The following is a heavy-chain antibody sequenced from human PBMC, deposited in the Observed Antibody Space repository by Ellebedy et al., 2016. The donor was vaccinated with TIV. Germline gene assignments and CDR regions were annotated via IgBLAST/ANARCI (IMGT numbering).Heavy chain of an antibody. CDR2: MWYDGSNK. CDR1: GFTLSDYY. Sequence: GESLKISCVASGFTLSDYYMDWVRQAPGKGLEWVAYMWYDGSNKNYADSVKGRFTISRDNSKNTLFLQMNSLRAEDTAVYYCAREYEEYYFDYWGQGTLVTVSS. V-gene: IGHV3-33*08. D-gene: IGHD3-10*01. J-gene: IGHJ4*02. CDR3: AREYEEYYFDY.